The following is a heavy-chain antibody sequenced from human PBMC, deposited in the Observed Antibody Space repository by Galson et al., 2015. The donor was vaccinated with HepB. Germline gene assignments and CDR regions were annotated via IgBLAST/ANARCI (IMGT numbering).Heavy chain of an antibody. CDR3: ARVRGGITMVRDPVLRYYMDV. CDR1: GFTFSSYW. Sequence: SLRLSCAASGFTFSSYWMSWVRQAPGKGLEWVANIKQDGSEKYYVDSVKGHFTISRDNAKNSLYLQMNSLRAEDTAVYYCARVRGGITMVRDPVLRYYMDVWGKGTTVTVSS. CDR2: IKQDGSEK. J-gene: IGHJ6*03. V-gene: IGHV3-7*03. D-gene: IGHD3-10*01.